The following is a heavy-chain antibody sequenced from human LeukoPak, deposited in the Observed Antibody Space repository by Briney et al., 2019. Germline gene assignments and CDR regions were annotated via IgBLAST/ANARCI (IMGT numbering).Heavy chain of an antibody. CDR3: ARGLGRIDY. J-gene: IGHJ4*02. Sequence: GSPRLSCAASGFTFSSYSINWVRQPPGKGLEWIGYIYYSGSTNYNPSLKSRVTISVDTSKNQFSLKLSSVTAADTAVYYCARGLGRIDYWGQGTLVTVSS. CDR1: GFTFSSYS. CDR2: IYYSGST. V-gene: IGHV4-59*01. D-gene: IGHD5/OR15-5a*01.